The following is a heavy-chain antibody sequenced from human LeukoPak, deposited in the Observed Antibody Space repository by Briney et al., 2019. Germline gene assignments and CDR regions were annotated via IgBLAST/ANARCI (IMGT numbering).Heavy chain of an antibody. CDR3: ARGYCTGGNCRPYYYYGMDV. Sequence: GGSLRLSCAASGFTFNSYALSWVRQAPGKGLEWVSTIGGGENTYYADSVKGRFTVSRDNSKNTLDMQMNSLRAEDTAVYYCARGYCTGGNCRPYYYYGMDVWGQGTTVTVSS. CDR1: GFTFNSYA. V-gene: IGHV3-23*01. J-gene: IGHJ6*02. CDR2: IGGGENT. D-gene: IGHD2-8*02.